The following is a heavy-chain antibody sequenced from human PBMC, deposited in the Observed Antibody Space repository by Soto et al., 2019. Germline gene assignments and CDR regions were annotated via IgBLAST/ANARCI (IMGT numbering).Heavy chain of an antibody. CDR3: ARRLTFLRGALVWGYMDV. CDR2: IYYTRST. V-gene: IGHV4-31*03. D-gene: IGHD3-16*01. Sequence: QVQLQESGPGLVKPSQTLSLTCTVSGGSITSGADYWTWIRQYPGKGLEWIGYIYYTRSTSYNPSLQSRFPISVDSSKNQFYLNLSSVTAADTAVYYCARRLTFLRGALVWGYMDVWGKGTTVTVSS. J-gene: IGHJ6*03. CDR1: GGSITSGADY.